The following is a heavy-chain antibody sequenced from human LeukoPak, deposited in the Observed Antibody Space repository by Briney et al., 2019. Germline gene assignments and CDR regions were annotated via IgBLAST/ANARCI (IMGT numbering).Heavy chain of an antibody. CDR3: AKLPYDFWSGYTGDY. J-gene: IGHJ4*02. Sequence: GGSLRLSCAASGFTFSSYAMSWVRQAPGKGLEWVSAISGSGGSTYYADSVKGRFTISRDNSKNTLYLQMNSLRAEDTAVYYCAKLPYDFWSGYTGDYWGQGTLVTVSS. V-gene: IGHV3-23*01. D-gene: IGHD3-3*01. CDR1: GFTFSSYA. CDR2: ISGSGGST.